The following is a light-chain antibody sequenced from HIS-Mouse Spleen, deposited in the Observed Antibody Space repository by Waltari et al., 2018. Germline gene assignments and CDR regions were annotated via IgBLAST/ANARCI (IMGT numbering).Light chain of an antibody. V-gene: IGKV1-8*01. CDR3: QQYYSYLFT. J-gene: IGKJ3*01. CDR1: QGISSY. Sequence: AIRMTQSPSSLSASTGDRVTITARASQGISSYLPWYQQKPGKAPKLLIYAASTLQSGVPSRFSGSGSGTDFTLTISCLQSEDFATYYCQQYYSYLFTFGPGTKVDIK. CDR2: AAS.